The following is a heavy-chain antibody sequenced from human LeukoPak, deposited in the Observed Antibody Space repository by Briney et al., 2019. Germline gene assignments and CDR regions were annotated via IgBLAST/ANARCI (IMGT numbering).Heavy chain of an antibody. D-gene: IGHD3-10*01. V-gene: IGHV3-23*01. CDR1: GFTFSSYW. CDR3: AKVGAGPGSYTHFDY. J-gene: IGHJ4*02. Sequence: GGSLRLSCAASGFTFSSYWMHWVRQAPGKGLEWVSGISGSGGSTYYADSVKGRFTISRDNSKNTVYLQMNSLRAEDTAVYYCAKVGAGPGSYTHFDYWGQGTLVTVSS. CDR2: ISGSGGST.